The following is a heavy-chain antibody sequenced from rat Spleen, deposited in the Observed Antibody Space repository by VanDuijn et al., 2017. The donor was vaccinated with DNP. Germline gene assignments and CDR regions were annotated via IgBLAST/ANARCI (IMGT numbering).Heavy chain of an antibody. V-gene: IGHV5-20*01. CDR3: ATYYGFNSYFFDY. CDR2: ISYHGGNT. Sequence: EVQLVESGGDLVQPGRSLKLSCAASGFTFSDYYMAWVRQAPTEGLECVAYISYHGGNTYYGDSVKGRFTISRDNAKSTLYLQMDNLRSEDTATYFCATYYGFNSYFFDYWGQGVMVTVSS. D-gene: IGHD1-6*01. CDR1: GFTFSDYY. J-gene: IGHJ2*01.